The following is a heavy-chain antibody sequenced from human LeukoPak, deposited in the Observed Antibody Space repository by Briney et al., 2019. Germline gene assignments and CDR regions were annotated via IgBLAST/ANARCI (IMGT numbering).Heavy chain of an antibody. Sequence: GGTLRLSCAASGFTFSSYGMSWVRQAPGKGLEWVSAISGSGGSTYYADSVKGRFTISRDNSKNTLYLQMSSLRAEDTAVYYCAKGDWGYFDYWGQGTLVTVSS. V-gene: IGHV3-23*01. CDR3: AKGDWGYFDY. D-gene: IGHD3/OR15-3a*01. CDR1: GFTFSSYG. J-gene: IGHJ4*02. CDR2: ISGSGGST.